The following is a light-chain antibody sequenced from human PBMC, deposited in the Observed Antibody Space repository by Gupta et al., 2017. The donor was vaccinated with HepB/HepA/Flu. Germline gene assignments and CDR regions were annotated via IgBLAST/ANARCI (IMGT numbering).Light chain of an antibody. CDR1: NSNIGSHS. V-gene: IGLV1-44*01. J-gene: IGLJ1*01. CDR3: ATWDDSLNVYV. Sequence: QSVLTQPPSLSGTPGTRGTISCSGSNSNIGSHSVNWYQQLPGTAPKLLIFGNYQRPSGVPDRFSGSKSGTSASLAISGLLSEDEADYYCATWDDSLNVYVFGTGTKVTVL. CDR2: GNY.